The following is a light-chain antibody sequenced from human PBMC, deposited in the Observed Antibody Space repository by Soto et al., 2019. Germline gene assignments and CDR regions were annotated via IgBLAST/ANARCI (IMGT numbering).Light chain of an antibody. Sequence: DIQMTQSPSTLSASLGDRVTITCRASQSVSTWLAWYQQKPGKAPKLLIYKASSLESGVPSRFSGSGSGTDFTLTISRLEPEDFAVYYCQQYGSSRTFGQGTKVDIK. CDR2: KAS. CDR3: QQYGSSRT. J-gene: IGKJ1*01. V-gene: IGKV1-5*03. CDR1: QSVSTW.